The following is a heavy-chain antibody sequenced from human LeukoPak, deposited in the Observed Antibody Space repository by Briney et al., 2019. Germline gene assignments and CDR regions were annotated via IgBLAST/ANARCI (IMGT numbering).Heavy chain of an antibody. J-gene: IGHJ6*02. CDR3: ARASPLDYDFWSGYYNGWPYYYYGMDV. Sequence: GASVKVSCKASGYTFTSYAMNWVRQAPGQGLEWMGWINTNTGNPTYAQGFTGRFVFSLDTSVSTAYLQISSLKAEDTAVYYCARASPLDYDFWSGYYNGWPYYYYGMDVWGQGTTVTVSS. CDR2: INTNTGNP. CDR1: GYTFTSYA. D-gene: IGHD3-3*01. V-gene: IGHV7-4-1*02.